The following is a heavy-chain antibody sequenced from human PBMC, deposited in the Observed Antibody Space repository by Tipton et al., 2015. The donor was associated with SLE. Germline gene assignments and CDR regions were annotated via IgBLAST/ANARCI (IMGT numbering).Heavy chain of an antibody. CDR2: IYYSGST. CDR1: GGSISSSSYY. Sequence: TLSLTCTVSGGSISSSSYYWGWIRQPPGKGLEWIGSIYYSGSTYYNPSLKSRVTISVDTSKNQFSLKLSSVTAADTAVYYCARAHDYGHAFDIWGQGTTVTVSS. D-gene: IGHD4-17*01. J-gene: IGHJ3*02. CDR3: ARAHDYGHAFDI. V-gene: IGHV4-39*07.